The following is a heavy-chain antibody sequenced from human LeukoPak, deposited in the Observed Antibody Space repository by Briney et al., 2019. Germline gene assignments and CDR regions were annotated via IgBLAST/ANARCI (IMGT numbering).Heavy chain of an antibody. J-gene: IGHJ5*02. V-gene: IGHV5-51*01. CDR1: VYSFTSYW. CDR2: ISPGDSDT. Sequence: GASLKISCKGSVYSFTSYWIGWVGQMPGKGLEWMGIISPGDSDTRYSPSFQGQVTISADKSINTAYLQWSSLKASDTAMYYCANSFLEGFDPWGQGTLVTVSS. CDR3: ANSFLEGFDP. D-gene: IGHD2-15*01.